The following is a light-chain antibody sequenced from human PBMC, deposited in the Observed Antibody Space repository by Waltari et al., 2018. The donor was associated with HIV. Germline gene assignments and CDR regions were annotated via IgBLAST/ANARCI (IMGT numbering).Light chain of an antibody. CDR1: RLGSRT. Sequence: YVLSQPPSVSQAPGKTATLTCGGERLGSRTVHWYQQMPGQAPVLVIYYDSERPSGSPARFSGSNSGDTATLTINRVEDEDEADYDCQVWDSISNEGVFGGGTRLTVL. CDR2: YDS. V-gene: IGLV3-21*04. CDR3: QVWDSISNEGV. J-gene: IGLJ3*02.